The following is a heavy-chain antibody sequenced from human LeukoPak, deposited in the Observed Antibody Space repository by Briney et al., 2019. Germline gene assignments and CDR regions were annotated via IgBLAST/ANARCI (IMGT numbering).Heavy chain of an antibody. D-gene: IGHD2-15*01. V-gene: IGHV4-61*01. Sequence: SETLSLTCTVSGGSVSGDPYYWSWIRQPPGKGPEWIGHISYSGNINSNPSLRSRVTASVDTSKNQFSLKLSSVTAADTAVYYCARYCTGANCYSNRGAFGIWGRGTMVTVSS. CDR1: GGSVSGDPYY. CDR2: ISYSGNI. J-gene: IGHJ3*02. CDR3: ARYCTGANCYSNRGAFGI.